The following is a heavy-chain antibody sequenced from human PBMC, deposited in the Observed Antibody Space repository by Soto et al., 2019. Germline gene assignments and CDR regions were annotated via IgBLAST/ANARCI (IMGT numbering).Heavy chain of an antibody. V-gene: IGHV1-2*04. D-gene: IGHD6-13*01. CDR1: GGTFTGYY. CDR3: ARDRSIAAAGNWFDP. CDR2: INPNSGGT. J-gene: IGHJ5*02. Sequence: GASVKVSCKASGGTFTGYYMHWVRQAPGQGLEWMGWINPNSGGTNYAQKFQGWVTMTRDTSISTAYMELSRLRSDDTAVYYCARDRSIAAAGNWFDPWGQGTLVTVSS.